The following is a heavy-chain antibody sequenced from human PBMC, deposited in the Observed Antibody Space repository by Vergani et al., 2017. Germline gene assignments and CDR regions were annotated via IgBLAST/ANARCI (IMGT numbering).Heavy chain of an antibody. CDR1: GYTFTGYY. V-gene: IGHV1-2*02. J-gene: IGHJ6*02. Sequence: QVQLVQSGAEVKKPGASVKVSCKASGYTFTGYYMHWVRPAPGQGLEWMGWINPNSGGTNYAQKFQGRVTMTRDTSISTAYMELSRLRSDDTAVYYCARDRLAQPYYYGMDVWGQGTTVTVSS. CDR2: INPNSGGT. D-gene: IGHD3-9*01. CDR3: ARDRLAQPYYYGMDV.